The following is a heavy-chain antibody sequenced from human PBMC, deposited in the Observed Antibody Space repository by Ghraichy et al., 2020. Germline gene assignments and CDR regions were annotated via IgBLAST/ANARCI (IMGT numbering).Heavy chain of an antibody. CDR1: GFTVSSYG. CDR2: ICFDGRAE. D-gene: IGHD3-3*02. V-gene: IGHV3-33*01. CDR3: VREGISSSDLMADFFDH. Sequence: GGSLRLSCAASGFTVSSYGMHWVRQAPGKGLEWVALICFDGRAEDFADSVKGRFTISRDNSKNTLFLQMNSLRVEDTAVYYCVREGISSSDLMADFFDHWGQGTRVTVSS. J-gene: IGHJ4*02.